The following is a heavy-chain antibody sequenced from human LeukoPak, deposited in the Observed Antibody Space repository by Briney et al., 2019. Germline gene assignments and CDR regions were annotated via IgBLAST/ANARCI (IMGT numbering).Heavy chain of an antibody. D-gene: IGHD1-26*01. J-gene: IGHJ4*02. CDR3: AKAVVGATIPFDY. CDR2: IGIRGDT. CDR1: GFTFIDYD. V-gene: IGHV3-13*01. Sequence: QPGGSLRLSCAASGFTFIDYDMHWVRQVIGKGLEWVSAIGIRGDTHYSGSVKGRFTISRDNSMNTLYLQMNSLRAEDTAVYYCAKAVVGATIPFDYWGQGTLVTVSS.